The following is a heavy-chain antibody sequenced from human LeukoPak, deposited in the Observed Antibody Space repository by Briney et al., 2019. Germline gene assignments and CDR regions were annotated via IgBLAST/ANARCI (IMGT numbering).Heavy chain of an antibody. V-gene: IGHV4-4*07. J-gene: IGHJ6*03. CDR3: ARDYYDSSGYSKYYYYYYMDV. D-gene: IGHD3-22*01. Sequence: SGTLSLTCNVSGGSISRYYGSWIRQPAGKGLEWIGRIYTSGSTNYNPSLKSRVTMSVDTSKNQFSLKLSSVTAADTAVYYCARDYYDSSGYSKYYYYYYMDVWGKGTTVTVSS. CDR2: IYTSGST. CDR1: GGSISRYY.